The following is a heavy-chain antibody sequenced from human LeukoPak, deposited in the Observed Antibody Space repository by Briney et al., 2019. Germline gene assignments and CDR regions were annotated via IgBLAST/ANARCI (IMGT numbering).Heavy chain of an antibody. CDR3: ARDLAIWFGDGNFDY. D-gene: IGHD3-10*01. CDR2: INSDGSST. Sequence: GGSLRLSCAASGFTFSSYWMHWVRQAPGKGLVWVSRINSDGSSTSYADSVKGRFTISRDNAKNTLYLQMNSLRAEDTAVYYCARDLAIWFGDGNFDYWGQGTLVTVSS. J-gene: IGHJ4*02. CDR1: GFTFSSYW. V-gene: IGHV3-74*01.